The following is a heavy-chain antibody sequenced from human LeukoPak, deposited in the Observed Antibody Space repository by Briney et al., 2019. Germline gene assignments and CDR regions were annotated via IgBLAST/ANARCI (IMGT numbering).Heavy chain of an antibody. Sequence: GGSLRLSCAASGFTFSSYDMHWVRQATGKGLEWVAVISYDGSNKYYADSVKGRFTISRDNSKNTLYLQMNSLRAEDTAVYYCAKDDYGDKYFDYWGQGTLVTVSS. CDR2: ISYDGSNK. D-gene: IGHD4-17*01. J-gene: IGHJ4*02. V-gene: IGHV3-30*18. CDR1: GFTFSSYD. CDR3: AKDDYGDKYFDY.